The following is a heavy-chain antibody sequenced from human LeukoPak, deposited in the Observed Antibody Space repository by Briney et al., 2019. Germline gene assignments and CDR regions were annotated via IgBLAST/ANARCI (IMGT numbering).Heavy chain of an antibody. J-gene: IGHJ4*02. CDR2: IYHSGIT. Sequence: SETLSLTCTVSGYSISSGYFWGWIRQPPGKGLEWIGSIYHSGITYYNHFNSSLKSRVTMSVDTSKNQYSLKVTSVTAADTAVYYCARDGPTGPWGQGTQVTVSS. CDR1: GYSISSGYF. D-gene: IGHD1-26*01. CDR3: ARDGPTGP. V-gene: IGHV4-38-2*02.